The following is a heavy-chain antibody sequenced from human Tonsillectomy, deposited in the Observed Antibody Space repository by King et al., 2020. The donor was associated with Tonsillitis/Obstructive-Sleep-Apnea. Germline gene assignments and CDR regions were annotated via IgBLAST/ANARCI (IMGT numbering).Heavy chain of an antibody. V-gene: IGHV2-5*02. Sequence: TLKESGPTLVKPTQTLTLTCTFSGFSLSTSGVGVGWIRQPPGKALEWRALIYLDDDKAYSPICKSRPTITKDTSKNQVVLTMTNMDPVDTATYYCAQVCSFYLGWSGYSYYFDYWGQGTLVTVSS. D-gene: IGHD3-3*01. CDR1: GFSLSTSGVG. CDR3: AQVCSFYLGWSGYSYYFDY. J-gene: IGHJ4*02. CDR2: IYLDDDK.